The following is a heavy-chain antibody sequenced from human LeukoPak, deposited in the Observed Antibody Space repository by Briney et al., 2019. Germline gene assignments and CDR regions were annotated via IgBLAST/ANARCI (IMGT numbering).Heavy chain of an antibody. CDR2: ISSSSSYI. D-gene: IGHD5-12*01. Sequence: GGSLRLSCAASGFTFSSYSMNWVRQPPGEGLEWVSSISSSSSYIYYADSVKGRFTISRDNAKNSLYLQMNSLRAEDTAVYYCAREGGGLGTYFDYWGQGTLVTVSS. CDR3: AREGGGLGTYFDY. J-gene: IGHJ4*02. CDR1: GFTFSSYS. V-gene: IGHV3-21*01.